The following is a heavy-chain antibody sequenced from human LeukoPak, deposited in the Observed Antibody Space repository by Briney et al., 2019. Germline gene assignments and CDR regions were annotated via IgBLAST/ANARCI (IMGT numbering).Heavy chain of an antibody. V-gene: IGHV3-73*01. Sequence: PGGSLRLSCAASGFTFSGSAMHWVRQASGKGLEWVRRIRSKANSYATAYAASVKGRFTISRDDSKNTAYLQMNSLKTEDTAVYYCIAVAGQFDYWGQGTLVTVSS. CDR2: IRSKANSYAT. CDR1: GFTFSGSA. J-gene: IGHJ4*02. CDR3: IAVAGQFDY. D-gene: IGHD6-19*01.